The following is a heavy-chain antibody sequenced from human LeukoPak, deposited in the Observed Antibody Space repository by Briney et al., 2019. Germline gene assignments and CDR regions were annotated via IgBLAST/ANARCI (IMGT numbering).Heavy chain of an antibody. V-gene: IGHV3-64*02. J-gene: IGHJ4*02. CDR2: ISSNGGST. CDR3: AREWVEYSNTWSHFDY. D-gene: IGHD6-13*01. Sequence: GGSLRLSCAASGFTFSTYAMHWVRQAPGKGLEYVSAISSNGGSTYYADSVKGRFTISRDNSKNTLYLQMGSLRAEDMAVHYCAREWVEYSNTWSHFDYWGQGTLVTVSS. CDR1: GFTFSTYA.